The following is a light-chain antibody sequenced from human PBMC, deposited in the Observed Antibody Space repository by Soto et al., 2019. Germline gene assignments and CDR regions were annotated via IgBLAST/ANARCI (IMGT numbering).Light chain of an antibody. CDR1: QSVSSN. V-gene: IGKV3-15*01. CDR3: QQRSRWPRGT. CDR2: GAS. Sequence: EIVMTQSPATLSVSPGERATLSCRASQSVSSNLAWYQQKPGQAPRLLIYGASTRATGIPARFSGSGSGTEFTLTIGSLQSEDFATYFCQQRSRWPRGTFGRGTKVEMK. J-gene: IGKJ2*02.